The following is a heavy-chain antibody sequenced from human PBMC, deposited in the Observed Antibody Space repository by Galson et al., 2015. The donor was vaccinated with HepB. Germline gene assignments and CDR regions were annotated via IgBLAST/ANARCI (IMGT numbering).Heavy chain of an antibody. CDR3: VKSGTDIAVVPAASFLDC. CDR1: GFTFSSYW. D-gene: IGHD2-2*01. CDR2: IDSDGSSI. V-gene: IGHV3-74*01. J-gene: IGHJ4*02. Sequence: SLRLSCAASGFTFSSYWMHWVRQVPGKGLVWVSRIDSDGSSISYADSVRGRFTISRDNARNTLYLQTNSLRAEDTAVYYCVKSGTDIAVVPAASFLDCWGQGTLVTVSS.